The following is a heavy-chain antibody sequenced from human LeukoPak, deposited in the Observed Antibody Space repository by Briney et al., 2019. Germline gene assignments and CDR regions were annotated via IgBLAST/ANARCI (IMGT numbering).Heavy chain of an antibody. Sequence: SVKVSCKASGGTFSSYAISWVRQAPGQGLEWMGGIIPIFGTASYAQKFQGRVTITADESTSTAYMELSSLRSEDTAVYYCASRGYCSGGSCYSDYYGMDVWGQGTTVTVSS. V-gene: IGHV1-69*13. CDR1: GGTFSSYA. D-gene: IGHD2-15*01. J-gene: IGHJ6*02. CDR3: ASRGYCSGGSCYSDYYGMDV. CDR2: IIPIFGTA.